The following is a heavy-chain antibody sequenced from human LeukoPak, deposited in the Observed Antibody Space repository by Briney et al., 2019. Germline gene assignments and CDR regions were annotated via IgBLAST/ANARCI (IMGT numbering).Heavy chain of an antibody. CDR1: GGSISSYY. D-gene: IGHD6-19*01. Sequence: SETLSLTCTVSGGSISSYYWSWIRQPAGKGLEWIGRIYISGSTNYNPSLKSRVTISVDTSKNQFSLKLSSVTAADTAVYYCARRRQWLTRNWFDPWGQGTLVTVSS. CDR3: ARRRQWLTRNWFDP. CDR2: IYISGST. J-gene: IGHJ5*02. V-gene: IGHV4-4*07.